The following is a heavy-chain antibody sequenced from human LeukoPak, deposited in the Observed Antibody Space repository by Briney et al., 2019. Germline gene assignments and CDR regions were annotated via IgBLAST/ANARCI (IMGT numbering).Heavy chain of an antibody. Sequence: SETLSLTCTVSGGSISSSSYSWGWIRQPPGKGLEWIGSIYYSGSTYYNPSLKSRVTISVDTSKNQFSLKLSSVTAADTAVYYCATDYYDSSGYGDYWGQGTLVTVSS. CDR3: ATDYYDSSGYGDY. CDR1: GGSISSSSYS. D-gene: IGHD3-22*01. CDR2: IYYSGST. J-gene: IGHJ4*02. V-gene: IGHV4-39*01.